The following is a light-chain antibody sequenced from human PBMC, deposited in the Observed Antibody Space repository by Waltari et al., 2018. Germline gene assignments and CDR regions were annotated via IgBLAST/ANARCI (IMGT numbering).Light chain of an antibody. CDR3: SSYISSSTLEL. J-gene: IGLJ2*01. Sequence: QSALTQPASVSGSPGQSITISCTGTSSDVGTYNYVSWYQQHPGKAPKLMIFDFSIRPSGVSNIVSGSKSGNTASLTISGLQAEDEADYYCSSYISSSTLELFGGGTSLTVL. CDR1: SSDVGTYNY. V-gene: IGLV2-14*03. CDR2: DFS.